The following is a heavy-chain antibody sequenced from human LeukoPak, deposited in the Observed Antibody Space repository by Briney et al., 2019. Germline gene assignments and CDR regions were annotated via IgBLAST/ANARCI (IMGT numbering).Heavy chain of an antibody. J-gene: IGHJ4*02. CDR3: ARGPDQIVGANFDY. CDR1: GFTFSTYP. V-gene: IGHV3-30-3*01. D-gene: IGHD1-26*01. CDR2: MSFDGDSE. Sequence: GGSLRLSCAASGFTFSTYPMHWVRQAPGKGLEWVAVMSFDGDSEYYSDSVRGRFTVSRDNAKSTLYLQMNSLRAEDTAVYYCARGPDQIVGANFDYWGQGTLVTVSS.